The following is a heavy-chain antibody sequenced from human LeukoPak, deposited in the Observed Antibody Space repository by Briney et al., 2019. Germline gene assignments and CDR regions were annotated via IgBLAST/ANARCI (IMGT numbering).Heavy chain of an antibody. CDR2: ISAYNGNT. V-gene: IGHV1-18*01. CDR1: GYTFTSYG. J-gene: IGHJ4*02. Sequence: ASVKVSCKASGYTFTSYGISWVRQAPGQGLEWMGWISAYNGNTNYAQKFQGRVTITRNTSISTAYMELSSLRSEDTAVYYCARLGDYGDYAIFDYWGQGTLVIVSS. D-gene: IGHD4-17*01. CDR3: ARLGDYGDYAIFDY.